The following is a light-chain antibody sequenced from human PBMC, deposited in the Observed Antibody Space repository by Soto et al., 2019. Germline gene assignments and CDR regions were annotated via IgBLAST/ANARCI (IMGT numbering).Light chain of an antibody. V-gene: IGKV3-15*01. CDR1: QSVSRN. CDR3: QQYGDWPPDT. Sequence: DIVMRQSPATLSVSPGERATLSCRASQSVSRNLAWYQQKPGQPPRLLIYDASTRATGVPARFGGSGSGTEFTLTISGLQSEDFAVYYCQQYGDWPPDTFGQGTKVDIK. CDR2: DAS. J-gene: IGKJ2*01.